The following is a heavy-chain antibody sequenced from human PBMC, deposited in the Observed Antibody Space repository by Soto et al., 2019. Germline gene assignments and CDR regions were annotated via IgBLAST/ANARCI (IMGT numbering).Heavy chain of an antibody. V-gene: IGHV3-23*01. CDR3: ARDWGGLGY. CDR2: IITSGGST. D-gene: IGHD3-10*01. Sequence: VGSLRLSCSASGFTFNNYAMSWVRQVPGKWLEWVSAIITSGGSTYQSDSVKGRFTISRDNSKSTLYLQMNSLRAEDTAVYYCARDWGGLGYWGQGTLVTVSS. CDR1: GFTFNNYA. J-gene: IGHJ4*02.